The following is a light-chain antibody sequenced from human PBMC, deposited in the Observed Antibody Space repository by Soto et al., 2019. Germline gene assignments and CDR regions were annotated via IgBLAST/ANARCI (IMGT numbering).Light chain of an antibody. CDR2: SAS. CDR3: QQYVIWPPTFT. J-gene: IGKJ2*01. Sequence: IVMTQSPGTLSVSPGERVTLSCRASQSVSSNLAWYQQKPGQAPRLLIYSASTRATGIPARFSGSGSGTEFTLAITSLQSEDFAVYFCQQYVIWPPTFTFSQGTKLEIK. CDR1: QSVSSN. V-gene: IGKV3-15*01.